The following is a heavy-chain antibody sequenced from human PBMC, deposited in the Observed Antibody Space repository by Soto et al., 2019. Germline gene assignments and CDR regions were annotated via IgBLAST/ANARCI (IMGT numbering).Heavy chain of an antibody. CDR3: ARLRLTGYFDY. Sequence: QVQLVESGGGLVKPGGSLRLSCVASGFTFSDHYMTWIRQAPGKGLEWLSYISTSSSYTNYADSVKGRFTISRDNAMTSRYLQMNSLRAEDTAVYYCARLRLTGYFDYWGQGTLVTVSS. J-gene: IGHJ4*02. V-gene: IGHV3-11*05. CDR1: GFTFSDHY. CDR2: ISTSSSYT.